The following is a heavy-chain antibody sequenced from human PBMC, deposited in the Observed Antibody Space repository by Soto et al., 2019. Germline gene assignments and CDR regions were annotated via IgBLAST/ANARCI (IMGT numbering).Heavy chain of an antibody. CDR2: INTDNGNT. D-gene: IGHD3-22*01. Sequence: QVQLVQSGAEVKKSGASVKLSCKASGYTFDTYAMHWVRQAPGQRLEWMGWINTDNGNTKYSQRYQGRLTLTRDTSASTAYMDLSNLRSEDTAVYFCARDAGDYLLLLYWGQGTLVTVSS. CDR1: GYTFDTYA. J-gene: IGHJ4*02. CDR3: ARDAGDYLLLLY. V-gene: IGHV1-3*04.